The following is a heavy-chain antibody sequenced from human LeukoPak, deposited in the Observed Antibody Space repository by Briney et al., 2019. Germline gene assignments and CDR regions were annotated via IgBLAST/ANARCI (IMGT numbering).Heavy chain of an antibody. CDR1: GFTFSDYG. J-gene: IGHJ3*02. CDR3: MKDDSYTSSWYACDI. D-gene: IGHD6-13*01. CDR2: ISYDGSNK. V-gene: IGHV3-30*18. Sequence: PGGSLRLSCAASGFTFSDYGMHWVRQAPGKGLEWVAVISYDGSNKYCTDSVKGRFTISRDNSKNTLYLQMSSLRAEDTAVYYCMKDDSYTSSWYACDIWGQGTMVTVSS.